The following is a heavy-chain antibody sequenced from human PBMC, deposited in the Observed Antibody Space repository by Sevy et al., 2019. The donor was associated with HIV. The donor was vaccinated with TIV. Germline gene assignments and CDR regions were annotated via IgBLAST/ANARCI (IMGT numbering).Heavy chain of an antibody. D-gene: IGHD3-22*01. CDR3: ARGYYDSSGYLDAFDI. J-gene: IGHJ3*02. Sequence: GGSLRLSCEASGFTFRSYTMNWVRQAPGKGLEWVSYISSSGSTIYYADSVKGRFTISRDNAKKSLSLQMNSLRAEDTAVYYCARGYYDSSGYLDAFDIWGQGTMVTVSS. CDR2: ISSSGSTI. V-gene: IGHV3-48*04. CDR1: GFTFRSYT.